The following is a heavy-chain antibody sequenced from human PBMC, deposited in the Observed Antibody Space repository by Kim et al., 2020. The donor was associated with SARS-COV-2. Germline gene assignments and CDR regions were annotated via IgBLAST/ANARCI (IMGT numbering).Heavy chain of an antibody. J-gene: IGHJ5*02. D-gene: IGHD3-9*01. CDR3: ARGVHDILTGYYGGRNWFDP. Sequence: SETLSLTCAVYGGSFSGYYWSWIRQPPGKGLEWIGEINHSGSTNYNPSLKSRVTISVDTSKNQFSLKLSSVTAADTAVYYCARGVHDILTGYYGGRNWFDPWGQGTLVTVSS. V-gene: IGHV4-34*01. CDR2: INHSGST. CDR1: GGSFSGYY.